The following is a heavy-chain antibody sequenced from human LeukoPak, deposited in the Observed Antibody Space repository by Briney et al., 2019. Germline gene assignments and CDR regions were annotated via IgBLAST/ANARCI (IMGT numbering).Heavy chain of an antibody. CDR1: GYTLTELS. J-gene: IGHJ4*02. CDR2: FDPEDGET. Sequence: ASVKVSCKVSGYTLTELSMHWVRQAPGKGLEGMGGFDPEDGETIYAQKFQGRVTMTEDTSTDTAYMELSSLRSEDTAVYYCATLKRVDIVVVPANRFDYWGQGTLVTVSS. V-gene: IGHV1-24*01. CDR3: ATLKRVDIVVVPANRFDY. D-gene: IGHD2-2*03.